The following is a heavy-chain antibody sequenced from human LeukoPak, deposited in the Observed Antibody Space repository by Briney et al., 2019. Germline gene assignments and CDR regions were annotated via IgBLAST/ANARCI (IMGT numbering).Heavy chain of an antibody. V-gene: IGHV4-59*01. CDR1: GGSISSYY. D-gene: IGHD6-13*01. CDR3: ARSPLGKQQLFLFDY. Sequence: SETLSLTCTVSGGSISSYYWSWIRQPPGKGLEWIGYIYYSGSTNYNPSLKSRDTISVDTSKNQFSLKLSSVTAADTAVYYCARSPLGKQQLFLFDYWGQGTLVTVSS. CDR2: IYYSGST. J-gene: IGHJ4*02.